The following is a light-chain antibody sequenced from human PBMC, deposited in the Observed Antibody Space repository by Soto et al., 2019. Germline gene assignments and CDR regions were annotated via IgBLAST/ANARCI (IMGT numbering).Light chain of an antibody. V-gene: IGLV2-8*01. CDR2: EVN. J-gene: IGLJ2*01. Sequence: QSALTQPPSASGSPGQSVTISCTGTSSDVGGYDYVSWYQHHPGKAPKLIIYEVNKRPSGVPERFSGSKSGNTASLTVSGLQAENEADYYCSSYASSNTVLFGGGTKLTVL. CDR1: SSDVGGYDY. CDR3: SSYASSNTVL.